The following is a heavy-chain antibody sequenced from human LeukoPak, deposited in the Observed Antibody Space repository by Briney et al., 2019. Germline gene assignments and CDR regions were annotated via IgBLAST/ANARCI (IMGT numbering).Heavy chain of an antibody. CDR2: IYSGGST. J-gene: IGHJ4*02. CDR1: GFTVSSNY. V-gene: IGHV3-53*01. CDR3: ARDRGGYYYDSSGYYDY. Sequence: PGGSLRLSCAASGFTVSSNYMSWVRQAPGKGLEWVSVIYSGGSTYYADSVKGRFTISRDNSKNTLYLQMNSLRAEDTAVYYRARDRGGYYYDSSGYYDYWGQGTLVTVSS. D-gene: IGHD3-22*01.